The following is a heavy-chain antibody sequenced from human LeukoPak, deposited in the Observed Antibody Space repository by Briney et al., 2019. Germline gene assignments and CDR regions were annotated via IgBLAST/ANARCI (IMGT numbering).Heavy chain of an antibody. CDR2: TYYSGST. CDR3: ARDGYYGSGSYSVYYFDY. Sequence: PSETLSLTCTVSGGSVSSGSYYWSWIRQPPGKGLEWIGYTYYSGSTNYNPSLKSRVTISVDTSKNQFSLKLSSVTAADTAVYYCARDGYYGSGSYSVYYFDYWGQGTLVTVSS. V-gene: IGHV4-61*01. J-gene: IGHJ4*02. D-gene: IGHD3-10*01. CDR1: GGSVSSGSYY.